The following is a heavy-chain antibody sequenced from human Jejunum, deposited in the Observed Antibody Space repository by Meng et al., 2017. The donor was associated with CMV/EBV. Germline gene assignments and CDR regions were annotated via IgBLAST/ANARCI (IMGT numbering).Heavy chain of an antibody. Sequence: SCVGSGFICSNYEMNWVRQAPGKGLEWISFISNRASAIYYADSVKGRFTVSRDNAKNSLFLQMDNLRVEDTAVYYCARDTAPVPFWGQGTLVTRLL. V-gene: IGHV3-48*03. J-gene: IGHJ4*02. CDR3: ARDTAPVPF. CDR2: ISNRASAI. D-gene: IGHD5-18*01. CDR1: GFICSNYE.